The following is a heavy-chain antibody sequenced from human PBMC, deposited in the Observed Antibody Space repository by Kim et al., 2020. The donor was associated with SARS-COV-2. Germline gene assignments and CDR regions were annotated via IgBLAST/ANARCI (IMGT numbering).Heavy chain of an antibody. CDR2: IKSDGRTT. CDR1: GFSFSPYW. J-gene: IGHJ6*02. D-gene: IGHD3-10*01. Sequence: GGSLRLSCAASGFSFSPYWMHWVRQAPGKGLVWVSRIKSDGRTTDYADSVKGRFTISRDNAKNTLYLQMNSLRVEDTAVYFCARWDLGSGSLHYGMDVWGQGAMVIVSS. CDR3: ARWDLGSGSLHYGMDV. V-gene: IGHV3-74*01.